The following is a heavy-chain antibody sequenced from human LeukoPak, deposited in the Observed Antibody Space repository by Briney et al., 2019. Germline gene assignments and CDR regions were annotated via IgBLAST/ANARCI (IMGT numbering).Heavy chain of an antibody. CDR2: ITADNGNT. J-gene: IGHJ4*02. D-gene: IGHD6-13*01. Sequence: ASVKVSCKASGYTFTSYDINWVRQATGQGLEWMGWITADNGNTNYAQNLQGRLTMTTDTSTSTAYMELRSLTSDDTALYYCALSPSRSWRPLDYWGQGTLVTVSS. V-gene: IGHV1-18*01. CDR3: ALSPSRSWRPLDY. CDR1: GYTFTSYD.